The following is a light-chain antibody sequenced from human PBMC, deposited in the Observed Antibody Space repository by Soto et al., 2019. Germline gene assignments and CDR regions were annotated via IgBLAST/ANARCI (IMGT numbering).Light chain of an antibody. Sequence: AIRMTQSPSSFSASTGDRVTITCRASQGISSYLAWYQQKPGKAPKLLIYAASTLQSGIPTRFSGIGSGADYTLTINCLQSEDFATYYYQQYYSYPRTFGQGTKVEIK. J-gene: IGKJ1*01. V-gene: IGKV1-8*01. CDR3: QQYYSYPRT. CDR1: QGISSY. CDR2: AAS.